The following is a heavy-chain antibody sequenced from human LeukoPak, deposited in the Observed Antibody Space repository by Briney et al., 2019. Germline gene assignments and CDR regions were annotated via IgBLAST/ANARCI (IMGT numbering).Heavy chain of an antibody. CDR3: ARGGPYYDSSGAFDY. Sequence: PSETLSLTCTVSGGSISSSSYYWGWIRQPPGKGLEWIGSIYYSGSTYYNPSLKSRVTISVDTSKNQFSLKLSSVTAADTAVCYCARGGPYYDSSGAFDYWGQGTLVTVSS. CDR2: IYYSGST. CDR1: GGSISSSSYY. V-gene: IGHV4-39*07. D-gene: IGHD3-22*01. J-gene: IGHJ4*02.